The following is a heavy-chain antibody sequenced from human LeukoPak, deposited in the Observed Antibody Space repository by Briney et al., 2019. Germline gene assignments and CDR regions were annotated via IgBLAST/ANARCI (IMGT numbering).Heavy chain of an antibody. Sequence: PSETLSLTCAVSGGSIRSGNYYWGWIRQPLGKGLDWIGNIYYDGSTYYNPSLKSRVTISVDTSKNQLSLTVNSVTATDTAVYYCVRRLEVWGQGTMVTVSS. J-gene: IGHJ3*01. CDR1: GGSIRSGNYY. CDR3: VRRLEV. CDR2: IYYDGST. V-gene: IGHV4-39*01.